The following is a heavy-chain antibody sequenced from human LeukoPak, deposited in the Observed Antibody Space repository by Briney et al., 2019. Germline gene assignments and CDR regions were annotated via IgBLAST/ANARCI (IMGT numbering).Heavy chain of an antibody. D-gene: IGHD5-12*01. CDR2: IYYSGST. J-gene: IGHJ5*02. Sequence: SETLSLTCPVSGGSISSGGYYWSWIRQHPGKGLEWIGYIYYSGSTYYNPSLKSRVTISVDTSKNQFSLKLSSVTAADTAVYYCARAGVDIVATGPGGNWFDPWGQGTLVTVSS. CDR1: GGSISSGGYY. V-gene: IGHV4-31*03. CDR3: ARAGVDIVATGPGGNWFDP.